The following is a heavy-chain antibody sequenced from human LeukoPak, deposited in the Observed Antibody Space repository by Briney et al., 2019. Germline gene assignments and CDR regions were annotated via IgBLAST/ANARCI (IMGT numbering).Heavy chain of an antibody. CDR2: ISSSGSTI. J-gene: IGHJ3*02. CDR3: ARGLYSGYLNAFGI. CDR1: GFTFSDYY. D-gene: IGHD5-12*01. V-gene: IGHV3-11*01. Sequence: GGSLRLSCAASGFTFSDYYMSWIRQAPGKGLEWVSYISSSGSTIYYADSVKGRFTISRDNAKNSLYLQMSSLRAEDTAVYYCARGLYSGYLNAFGIWGQGTMVTVSS.